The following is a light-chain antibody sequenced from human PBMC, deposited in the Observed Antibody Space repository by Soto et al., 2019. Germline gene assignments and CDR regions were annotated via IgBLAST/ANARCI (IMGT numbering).Light chain of an antibody. CDR1: SSDIGSNT. CDR3: AAWDDSLNGPV. Sequence: QSVLTQPPSASGTPGQGVTISCSGSSSDIGSNTVNWYQQLPGTAPKLLIYFNNQRPSGVPDRFSGYKSGTSASLAISGLQSEDEAQYYCAAWDDSLNGPVFGGGTKVTVL. V-gene: IGLV1-44*01. J-gene: IGLJ3*02. CDR2: FNN.